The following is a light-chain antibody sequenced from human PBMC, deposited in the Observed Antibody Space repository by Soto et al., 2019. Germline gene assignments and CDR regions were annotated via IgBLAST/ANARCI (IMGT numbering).Light chain of an antibody. Sequence: QSVLTQPASVSGSPGQSIAISCTSTSSDVGSYDYVSWYQQHPDKAPKLMIYEVTQRPSGVSNRFSGSKSGNTASLTISGLQPEDEPDYYCSSHTSVNTRVFGTGTKVTVL. V-gene: IGLV2-14*01. CDR3: SSHTSVNTRV. CDR2: EVT. J-gene: IGLJ1*01. CDR1: SSDVGSYDY.